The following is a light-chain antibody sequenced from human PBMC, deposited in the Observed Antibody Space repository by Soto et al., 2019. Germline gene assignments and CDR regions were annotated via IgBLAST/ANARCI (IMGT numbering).Light chain of an antibody. CDR3: QQRSNWPPIT. V-gene: IGKV3D-20*02. Sequence: IVLKQSPGALSLSPGERATLSCRAIESVVSNYLAWYQLKPGQAPRLLIYDASSRATGIPDRFSGSGSGTDFTLTISSLEPEDFAVYYCQQRSNWPPITFGQGRRLEIK. J-gene: IGKJ5*01. CDR1: ESVVSNY. CDR2: DAS.